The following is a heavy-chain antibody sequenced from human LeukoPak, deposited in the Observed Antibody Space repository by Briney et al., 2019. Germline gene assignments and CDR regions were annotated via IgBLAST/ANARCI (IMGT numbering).Heavy chain of an antibody. Sequence: SETLSLTCNVSGGSISSYYWSWIRQPPGKGLEWIGYIYYSGNTNYNPSLHSQVTISVDTSKNQFSLKLSSVTAADTAVYYCARHPSPWGSLSAFDIWGQGTMVTVSS. V-gene: IGHV4-59*08. D-gene: IGHD3-16*01. CDR3: ARHPSPWGSLSAFDI. CDR1: GGSISSYY. CDR2: IYYSGNT. J-gene: IGHJ3*02.